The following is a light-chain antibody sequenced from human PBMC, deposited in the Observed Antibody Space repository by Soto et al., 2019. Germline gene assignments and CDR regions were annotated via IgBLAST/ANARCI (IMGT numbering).Light chain of an antibody. Sequence: QSALTQPASVSGSPGQSITISCTGTSSDVGGYNYVSWYQQHPGKAPKLMIYDVSNRPSGVSNRFSGSKSGNTASLTISGLQAEDEADYYCSSYTSSSTQVVLGGGNKLTVL. CDR2: DVS. CDR3: SSYTSSSTQVV. J-gene: IGLJ2*01. CDR1: SSDVGGYNY. V-gene: IGLV2-14*01.